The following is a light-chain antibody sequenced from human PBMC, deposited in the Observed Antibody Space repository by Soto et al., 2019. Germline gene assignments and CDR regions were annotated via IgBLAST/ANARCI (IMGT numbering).Light chain of an antibody. CDR2: WAS. Sequence: DIVMTQSPDSLAVSLGERATINCKSSQSVLYSSHNKNYLAWYQQRLGQPPKLLIYWASTREAGVPDRFSGSGSGTDFTLTTTSLQAEDLAVYYCQQYDSTPPTFGQGTKLEIK. CDR1: QSVLYSSHNKNY. CDR3: QQYDSTPPT. V-gene: IGKV4-1*01. J-gene: IGKJ2*01.